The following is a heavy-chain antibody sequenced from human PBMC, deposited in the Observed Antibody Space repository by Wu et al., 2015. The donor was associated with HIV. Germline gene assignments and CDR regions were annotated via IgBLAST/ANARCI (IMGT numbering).Heavy chain of an antibody. D-gene: IGHD1/OR15-1a*01. CDR3: ATRIGNMEAFNI. CDR1: GYTFTSNY. V-gene: IGHV1-46*03. CDR2: INPGGVRV. Sequence: QVQLVQSGGEVKKPGASVKVSCKTSGYTFTSNYIHWVRQAPGQGLEWMGVINPGGVRVSYAQKFQGRVTMTSDTSTSTVHMALSRLRSEDTAMYYCATRIGNMEAFNIWGQGTMVIVSS. J-gene: IGHJ3*02.